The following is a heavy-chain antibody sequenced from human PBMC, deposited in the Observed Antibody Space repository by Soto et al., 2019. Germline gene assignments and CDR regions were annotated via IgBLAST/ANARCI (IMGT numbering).Heavy chain of an antibody. D-gene: IGHD1-26*01. CDR1: GASISTYY. V-gene: IGHV4-59*01. CDR3: ARMGGGNYYNWFNP. CDR2: IYYSGST. J-gene: IGHJ5*02. Sequence: PSETLSLSCTVSGASISTYYWSWIRQPPGKGLEWIGYIYYSGSTNYNPSLKSRVTISVDTSKNQFSLKLSSVIAADTAAFYCARMGGGNYYNWFNPWGQGTLVTVSS.